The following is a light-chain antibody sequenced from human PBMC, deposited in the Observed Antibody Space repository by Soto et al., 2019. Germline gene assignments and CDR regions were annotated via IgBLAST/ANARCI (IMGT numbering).Light chain of an antibody. J-gene: IGLJ2*01. CDR2: EVS. CDR3: SSYGGSNNLV. V-gene: IGLV2-8*01. CDR1: SSDVGGYNS. Sequence: QYALTQPPSASGSPGQSVTISCPGTSSDVGGYNSVSWYQQHPGKAPKLMIYEVSKRPSGVPDRFSGSKSGNTASLTVSGVQAEDEADYYCSSYGGSNNLVFGGGTKVTVL.